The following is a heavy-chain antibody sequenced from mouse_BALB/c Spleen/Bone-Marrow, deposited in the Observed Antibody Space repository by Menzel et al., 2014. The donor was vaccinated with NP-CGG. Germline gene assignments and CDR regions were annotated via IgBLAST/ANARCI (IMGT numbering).Heavy chain of an antibody. CDR1: GYTFTSYW. CDR3: ARTYDGNYAWFAY. J-gene: IGHJ3*01. D-gene: IGHD2-1*01. Sequence: QVQLQQSGAELVKPGAPVKLSCKASGYTFTSYWMNWVKQRPGRGLEWIGRIDPSDSETHYNQKFKDKATLTVDKSSSTAYIQLSSLTSEDSAVYYCARTYDGNYAWFAYWGQGTLVTVSA. V-gene: IGHV1-69*02. CDR2: IDPSDSET.